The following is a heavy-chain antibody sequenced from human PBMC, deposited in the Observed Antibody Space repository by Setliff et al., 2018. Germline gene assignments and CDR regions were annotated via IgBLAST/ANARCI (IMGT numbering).Heavy chain of an antibody. V-gene: IGHV4-34*01. CDR2: INHSGST. CDR1: GGSISSGGYY. CDR3: ARGVYCSSTSCSPGLNWFDP. Sequence: SETLSLTCTVSGGSISSGGYYWSWIRQHPGKGLEWIGEINHSGSTNYNPSLKSRVTISVDTSKNQFSLKLSSVTAADTAVYYCARGVYCSSTSCSPGLNWFDPWGQGTLVTVSS. D-gene: IGHD2-2*01. J-gene: IGHJ5*02.